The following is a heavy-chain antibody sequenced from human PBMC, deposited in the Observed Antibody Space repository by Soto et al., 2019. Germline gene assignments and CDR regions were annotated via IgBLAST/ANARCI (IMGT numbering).Heavy chain of an antibody. CDR3: TTDSADIVVVPATFGMDV. Sequence: GGSLRLSCAASGITFSNAWMTWVRQAPGKGLEWVGRIKSITDGGTTDYAAPVKGRFTISRDDSKDTLYLQLNNLRTEDTAVYHCTTDSADIVVVPATFGMDVWGQGTTVTVSS. D-gene: IGHD2-2*01. J-gene: IGHJ6*02. CDR2: IKSITDGGTT. CDR1: GITFSNAW. V-gene: IGHV3-15*01.